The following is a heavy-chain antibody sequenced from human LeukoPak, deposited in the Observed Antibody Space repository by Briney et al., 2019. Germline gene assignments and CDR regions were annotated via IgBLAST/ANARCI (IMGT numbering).Heavy chain of an antibody. CDR2: IKQDGSEK. CDR1: GLSFGNDW. J-gene: IGHJ5*02. Sequence: GGSLRLSCVASGLSFGNDWMDWVRQAPGKGLEWVGNIKQDGSEKYYVDSVKGRFTISRDNAKNSLYLDMNSLRVEDTAIYYCTRDFDPWGQGTLVTVSS. CDR3: TRDFDP. V-gene: IGHV3-7*01.